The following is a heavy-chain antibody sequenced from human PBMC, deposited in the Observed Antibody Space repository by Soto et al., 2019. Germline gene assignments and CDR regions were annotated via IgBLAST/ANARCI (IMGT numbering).Heavy chain of an antibody. CDR2: IIPFFGSV. Sequence: QVHLVQSGAEVKKPGSSVKVSCKASGLTFSSSTLTWVRQAPGQGPEWMGGIIPFFGSVDYAQKFQDRVTXSXAXSXXTTYMELRSLRSEDTAVYYCARGHQYGGNSDAFEFWGQGTVVTVSS. J-gene: IGHJ3*01. V-gene: IGHV1-69*05. CDR1: GLTFSSST. D-gene: IGHD4-17*01. CDR3: ARGHQYGGNSDAFEF.